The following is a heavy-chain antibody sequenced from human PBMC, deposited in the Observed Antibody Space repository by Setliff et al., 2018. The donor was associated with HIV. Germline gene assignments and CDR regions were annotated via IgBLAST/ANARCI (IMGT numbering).Heavy chain of an antibody. V-gene: IGHV4-34*01. Sequence: FTSDYIHWIRQTPGKGLEWIGEINHSGGTNYNPSLKSRVTMSVDTSKNQFSLKLSSVTAADTAVFYCARGGYSYGFGRHRAYFQYWGQGTQVTVSS. J-gene: IGHJ1*01. CDR3: ARGGYSYGFGRHRAYFQY. CDR2: INHSGGT. D-gene: IGHD5-18*01. CDR1: FTSDY.